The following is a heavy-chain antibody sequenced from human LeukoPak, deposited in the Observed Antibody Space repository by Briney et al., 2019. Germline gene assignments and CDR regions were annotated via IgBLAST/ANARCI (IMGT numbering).Heavy chain of an antibody. Sequence: GGSLRLSCAASGFTFSSYSMNWVRQAPGKGLEWVSSISSSSSYIYYADSVKGRFTISRDNAKNTLYLQMNSLRAEDTAVYYCAKDPQRYCSGGSCLIFDYWGQGTLVTVSS. CDR3: AKDPQRYCSGGSCLIFDY. V-gene: IGHV3-21*01. CDR1: GFTFSSYS. CDR2: ISSSSSYI. D-gene: IGHD2-15*01. J-gene: IGHJ4*02.